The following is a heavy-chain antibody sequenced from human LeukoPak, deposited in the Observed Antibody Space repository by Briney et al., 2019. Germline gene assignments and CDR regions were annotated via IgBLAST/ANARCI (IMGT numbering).Heavy chain of an antibody. J-gene: IGHJ5*02. V-gene: IGHV4-4*09. CDR2: SHPSGNS. Sequence: SETLSLTCTVSGGSNTSYYWSWIRQPPGKGLEWIGYSHPSGNSNYSPSLKSRVTISIDTSRNQFSLKLSSVTAADTAVYYCARKAPKKAWFDPWGQEPWSPSPQ. CDR1: GGSNTSYY. CDR3: ARKAPKKAWFDP.